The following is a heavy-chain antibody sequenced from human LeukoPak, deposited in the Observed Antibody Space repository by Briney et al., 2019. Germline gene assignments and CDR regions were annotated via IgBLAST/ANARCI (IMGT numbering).Heavy chain of an antibody. CDR2: INPNSGGT. J-gene: IGHJ4*02. CDR3: AREGPRISGSPRY. D-gene: IGHD1-26*01. V-gene: IGHV1-2*02. Sequence: GASVKVSCKASGYTFTGYYMHWVRQAPGKGLKWVGWINPNSGGTNYAQKFQGRVTMTRDTSISTAYMEQSRLRSDDTAVYYCAREGPRISGSPRYWGQGTLVTVSS. CDR1: GYTFTGYY.